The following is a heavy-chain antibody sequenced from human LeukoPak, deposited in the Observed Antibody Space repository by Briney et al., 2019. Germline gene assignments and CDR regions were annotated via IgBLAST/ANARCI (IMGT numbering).Heavy chain of an antibody. CDR1: GFTFSSYA. CDR3: AKFAYYYDSSGYSDDY. CDR2: ISGSGGST. Sequence: GGSLRLSCTAPGFTFSSYAMSWVRQAPGKGLEWVSAISGSGGSTYYADSVKGRFTISRDNSKNTLYLQMNSLRAEDTAVYYCAKFAYYYDSSGYSDDYWGQGTLVTVSS. D-gene: IGHD3-22*01. V-gene: IGHV3-23*01. J-gene: IGHJ4*02.